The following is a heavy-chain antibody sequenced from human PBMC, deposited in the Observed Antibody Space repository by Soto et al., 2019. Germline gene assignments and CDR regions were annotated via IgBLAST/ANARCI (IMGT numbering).Heavy chain of an antibody. CDR1: GGSINSPSSY. CDR2: FYNGGST. J-gene: IGHJ6*04. D-gene: IGHD2-15*01. CDR3: ARQMGYLVVPDV. V-gene: IGHV4-39*01. Sequence: QLQLQESGPGLVKPSETLSLTCTVSGGSINSPSSYWGWIRQPPGKGLEWIGSFYNGGSTYYNPSLKSRVTISVDTSQNQFSLKLSSVTAADTAVYYCARQMGYLVVPDVWGKGTTVTVSS.